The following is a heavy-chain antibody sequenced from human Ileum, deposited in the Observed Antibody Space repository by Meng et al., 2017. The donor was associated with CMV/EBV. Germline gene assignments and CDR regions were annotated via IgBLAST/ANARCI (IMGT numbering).Heavy chain of an antibody. CDR2: IIPIYGTP. CDR3: ATSIAATISYFFEY. Sequence: KACGGTFSTCAFRWVRQAPGQGLEWMGGIIPIYGTPTYAQKFQGRVTITTDEATSTAYMELSSMRSEDTALYYCATSIAATISYFFEYWGQGTLVTVSS. V-gene: IGHV1-69*05. D-gene: IGHD6-13*01. CDR1: GGTFSTCA. J-gene: IGHJ4*02.